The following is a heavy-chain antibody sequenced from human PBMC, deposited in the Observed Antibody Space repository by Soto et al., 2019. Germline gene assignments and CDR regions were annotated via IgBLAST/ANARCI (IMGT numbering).Heavy chain of an antibody. CDR1: GFSVSTNY. J-gene: IGHJ4*02. V-gene: IGHV3-53*01. CDR2: IYSGGST. Sequence: GGSLRLSCAASGFSVSTNYMTWVRQAPGKGLEWVSVIYSGGSTYYADSVKGRFTISRDNSRNTLHLQMNSLRAEDTAVYYCARGSGSLYYFDFWGRGTLVTVAS. CDR3: ARGSGSLYYFDF. D-gene: IGHD1-26*01.